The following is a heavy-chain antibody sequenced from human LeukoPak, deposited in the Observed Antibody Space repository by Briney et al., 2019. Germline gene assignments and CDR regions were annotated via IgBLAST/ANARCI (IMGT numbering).Heavy chain of an antibody. Sequence: SQTLSLTCAISGDSVSSNSVTRNWIRQSPSRGLEWLGRTYYRSTWYNDYAVSVRGRITVNPDTSKNQFSLHLNSVTPEDTAVYYCARRLTQYDCFDPWGQGILVTASS. D-gene: IGHD2-2*01. J-gene: IGHJ5*02. CDR3: ARRLTQYDCFDP. CDR1: GDSVSSNSVT. V-gene: IGHV6-1*01. CDR2: TYYRSTWYN.